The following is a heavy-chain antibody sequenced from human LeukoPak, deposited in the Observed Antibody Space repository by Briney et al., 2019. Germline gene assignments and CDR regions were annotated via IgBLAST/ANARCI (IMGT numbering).Heavy chain of an antibody. J-gene: IGHJ4*02. Sequence: GGSLRLSCAASGFTFSSYAMGWVRQAPGKGLEWVSLISASGDTTYYADSVKGRFTISRDNSKNTLYLQMNSLRAEDTAVYYCARDYCSSTSCYYYSWGQGTLVTVSS. D-gene: IGHD2-2*01. CDR2: ISASGDTT. CDR3: ARDYCSSTSCYYYS. CDR1: GFTFSSYA. V-gene: IGHV3-23*01.